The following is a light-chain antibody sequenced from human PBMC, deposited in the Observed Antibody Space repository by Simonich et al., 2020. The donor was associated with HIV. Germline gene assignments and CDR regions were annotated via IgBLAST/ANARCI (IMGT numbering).Light chain of an antibody. Sequence: DIQMTQSPSTLSASVGDRVTITCRASQRISRCVAWYQQKPGKAPNLLIYKACSLETGVSSRFSGSGFGTEFTLTISSLQPDDFATYYCKQYNSYSWTFGQGTKVEIK. CDR2: KAC. V-gene: IGKV1-5*03. J-gene: IGKJ1*01. CDR3: KQYNSYSWT. CDR1: QRISRC.